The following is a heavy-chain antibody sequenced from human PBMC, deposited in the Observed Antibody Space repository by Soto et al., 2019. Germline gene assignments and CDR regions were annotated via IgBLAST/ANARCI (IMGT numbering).Heavy chain of an antibody. CDR1: GFTFSSYG. Sequence: QVQLVESGGGVVQPGRPLRLSCAASGFTFSSYGMHWVRQAPGKGLEWVAVISYDGSNKYYADSVKGRFTISRDNSKNTLYLQMNSLRAEDTAVYYCAKDLVRGIAVAGSFDYWGQGTLVTVSS. V-gene: IGHV3-30*18. CDR2: ISYDGSNK. D-gene: IGHD6-19*01. J-gene: IGHJ4*02. CDR3: AKDLVRGIAVAGSFDY.